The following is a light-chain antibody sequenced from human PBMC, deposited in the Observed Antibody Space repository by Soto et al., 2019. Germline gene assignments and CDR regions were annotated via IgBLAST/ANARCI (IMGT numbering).Light chain of an antibody. CDR2: EVN. J-gene: IGLJ1*01. V-gene: IGLV2-8*01. Sequence: CTGTGSDIGGYNFVSWYQQHPGKVPKLIIXEVNKRPSGVPDRFSGSKSGNTASLTVSGLQADDEADYYCSSYAGTNNRYVFGTGTKVTVL. CDR3: SSYAGTNNRYV. CDR1: GSDIGGYNF.